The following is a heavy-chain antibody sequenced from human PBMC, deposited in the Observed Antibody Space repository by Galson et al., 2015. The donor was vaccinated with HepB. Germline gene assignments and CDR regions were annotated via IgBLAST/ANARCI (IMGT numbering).Heavy chain of an antibody. J-gene: IGHJ4*02. CDR2: INSDGSST. CDR3: ASEERFLEWLFFY. Sequence: SLRLSCAASGFTFSSYWMHWVRQAPGKGLVWVSRINSDGSSTSYADSVKGRFTISRDNAKNTLYLQMNSLRAEDTAVYYCASEERFLEWLFFYWGQGTLVTVSS. D-gene: IGHD3-3*01. V-gene: IGHV3-74*01. CDR1: GFTFSSYW.